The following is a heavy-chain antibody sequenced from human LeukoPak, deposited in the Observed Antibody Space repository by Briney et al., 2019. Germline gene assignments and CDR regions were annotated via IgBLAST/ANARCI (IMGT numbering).Heavy chain of an antibody. J-gene: IGHJ4*02. CDR2: IKQDGSEK. Sequence: GGSLRLSCAASGFTFSSYWMSWVRQAPGKGLEWVANIKQDGSEKYYVDSVKGRFTISRDNAKNSLYLQMNSLRAEDTAVYYCARVRGYDSSGAYYFDYWGQGTLVTVSS. V-gene: IGHV3-7*01. CDR1: GFTFSSYW. CDR3: ARVRGYDSSGAYYFDY. D-gene: IGHD3-22*01.